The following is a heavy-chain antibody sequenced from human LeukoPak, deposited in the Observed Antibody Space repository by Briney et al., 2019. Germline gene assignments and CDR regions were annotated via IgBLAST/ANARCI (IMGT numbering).Heavy chain of an antibody. CDR3: AGESYDFWSGYYRYYYYGMDV. D-gene: IGHD3-3*01. CDR2: IYYSGST. V-gene: IGHV4-39*01. J-gene: IGHJ6*02. Sequence: SETLSLTCTVSGGSISSSSYYWGWIRQPPGKGLEWIGSIYYSGSTYYNPSLKSRVTISVDTSKNQFSLKLSSVTAADTAVYYCAGESYDFWSGYYRYYYYGMDVWGQGTTVTVSS. CDR1: GGSISSSSYY.